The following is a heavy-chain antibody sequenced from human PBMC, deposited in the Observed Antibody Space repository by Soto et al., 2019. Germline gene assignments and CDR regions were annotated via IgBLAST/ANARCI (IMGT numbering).Heavy chain of an antibody. CDR1: GFTFSNYA. D-gene: IGHD2-21*02. J-gene: IGHJ3*01. CDR3: VRGDKGGFDL. Sequence: SLRLSCAASGFTFSNYAVHWVRQAPGKGLEWVAVISYDGGTKNYADSVKGRFTISRDNSRNTLYLQMNSLRVEDTAVYYCVRGDKGGFDLWGQGTTVTVSS. CDR2: ISYDGGTK. V-gene: IGHV3-30-3*01.